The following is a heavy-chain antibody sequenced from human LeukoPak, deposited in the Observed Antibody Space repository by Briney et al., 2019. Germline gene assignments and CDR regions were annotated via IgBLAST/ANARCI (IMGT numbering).Heavy chain of an antibody. Sequence: PGGSLRLSCAASGFTVSSNYMSWVRQAPGKGLEWVSVIYSGGSTYYADSVKGRFTISRDNSKNTLYLQMNSLRAEDTAVYYCARPLRDYYYYMDVWGKGTTVTVSS. CDR2: IYSGGST. J-gene: IGHJ6*03. CDR3: ARPLRDYYYYMDV. V-gene: IGHV3-53*01. CDR1: GFTVSSNY. D-gene: IGHD3-16*01.